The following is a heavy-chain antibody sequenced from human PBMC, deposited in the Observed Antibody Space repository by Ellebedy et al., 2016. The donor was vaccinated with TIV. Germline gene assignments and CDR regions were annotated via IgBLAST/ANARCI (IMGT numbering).Heavy chain of an antibody. Sequence: GGSLRLSCAASGFTFSSYGMHWVRQAPGKGLEWVAVIWYDGSNKYYADSVKGRFTISRDNSKNTLYLQMNSLRAEDTAVYYCARPGEYQLPGGEDAFDIWGQGTMVTVSS. CDR1: GFTFSSYG. J-gene: IGHJ3*02. CDR2: IWYDGSNK. D-gene: IGHD2-2*01. V-gene: IGHV3-33*01. CDR3: ARPGEYQLPGGEDAFDI.